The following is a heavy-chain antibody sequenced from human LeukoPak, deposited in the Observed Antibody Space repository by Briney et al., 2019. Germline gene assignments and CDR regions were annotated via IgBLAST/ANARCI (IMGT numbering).Heavy chain of an antibody. V-gene: IGHV3-53*01. Sequence: PGGSLRLSCAASGFTVSSNYMSWVRQAPGKGLEWVSVIYSGGSTYYADSVKGRFTISRDNSKNTLYLQMNSLRAKDTAVYYCARVGGGCSSTSCYPLGAFDIWGQGTMVTVSS. CDR3: ARVGGGCSSTSCYPLGAFDI. CDR1: GFTVSSNY. CDR2: IYSGGST. J-gene: IGHJ3*02. D-gene: IGHD2-2*01.